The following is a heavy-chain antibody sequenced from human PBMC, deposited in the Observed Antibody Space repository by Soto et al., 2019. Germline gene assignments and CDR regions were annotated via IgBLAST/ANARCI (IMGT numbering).Heavy chain of an antibody. Sequence: GGSLGLSCAASGFTFSSYSMNWVRQAPGKGLEWVSSISSSSSYIYYADSVKGRFTISRDNAKNSLYLQMNSLRAEDTAVYYCARDISRMTTYAFDIWGQGTMVTVSS. CDR2: ISSSSSYI. V-gene: IGHV3-21*01. CDR1: GFTFSSYS. J-gene: IGHJ3*02. CDR3: ARDISRMTTYAFDI.